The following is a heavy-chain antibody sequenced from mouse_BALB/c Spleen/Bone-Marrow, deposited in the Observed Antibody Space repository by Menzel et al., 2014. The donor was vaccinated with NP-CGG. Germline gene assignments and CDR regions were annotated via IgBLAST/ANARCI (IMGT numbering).Heavy chain of an antibody. V-gene: IGHV1-12*01. D-gene: IGHD2-12*01. Sequence: SGAELARTGASVKMSCKASGYTFTSYNMHWVKQTPGQGLEWIGYIYPGSGGTNYNQKFKGKATLTADTSSSTAYMQITSLTSEDSAVYFCARSGRQAWFPYWGQGTLVTVSA. CDR1: GYTFTSYN. CDR3: ARSGRQAWFPY. J-gene: IGHJ3*01. CDR2: IYPGSGGT.